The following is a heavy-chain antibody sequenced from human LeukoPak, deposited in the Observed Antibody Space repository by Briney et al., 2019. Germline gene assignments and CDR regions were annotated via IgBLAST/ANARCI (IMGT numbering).Heavy chain of an antibody. CDR3: ARDYYDSSGYDHDAFDI. D-gene: IGHD3-22*01. CDR2: IYHSGST. Sequence: PSETLSLTCAVSGGSISSGGYSWSWIRQPPGKGLEWIGYIYHSGSTYYNPSLKSRVTISVDRSKNQFSLKLSSVTAADTAVYYCARDYYDSSGYDHDAFDIWGQGTMVTVSS. J-gene: IGHJ3*02. CDR1: GGSISSGGYS. V-gene: IGHV4-30-2*01.